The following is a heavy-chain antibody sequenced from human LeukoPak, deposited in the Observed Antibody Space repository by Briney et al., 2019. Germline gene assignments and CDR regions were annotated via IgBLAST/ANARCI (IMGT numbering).Heavy chain of an antibody. CDR3: AKEKDEYYYDSSGYYYGFPFDY. Sequence: GGSLRLSCAASGFTFSRSSMNWVRQAPGKGLEWVSSITTSSSYIYYTDSVKGRFTISRDNSKNTLYLQMNSLRAEDTAVYYCAKEKDEYYYDSSGYYYGFPFDYWGQGTLVTVSS. J-gene: IGHJ4*02. CDR2: ITTSSSYI. V-gene: IGHV3-21*04. CDR1: GFTFSRSS. D-gene: IGHD3-22*01.